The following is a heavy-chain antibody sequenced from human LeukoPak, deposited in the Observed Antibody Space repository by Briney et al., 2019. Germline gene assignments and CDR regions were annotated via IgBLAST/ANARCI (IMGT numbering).Heavy chain of an antibody. V-gene: IGHV3-7*01. CDR1: GFTFSSYW. J-gene: IGHJ4*02. Sequence: GGSLRLSCAASGFTFSSYWMSWVRQAPGKGLEWVANIKQDGSGKYYVDSVKGRFTISRDNAKSSLYLQMNSLRAEDTAVYYCARDRSAYYFDYWGQGTLVTVSS. D-gene: IGHD2-2*01. CDR2: IKQDGSGK. CDR3: ARDRSAYYFDY.